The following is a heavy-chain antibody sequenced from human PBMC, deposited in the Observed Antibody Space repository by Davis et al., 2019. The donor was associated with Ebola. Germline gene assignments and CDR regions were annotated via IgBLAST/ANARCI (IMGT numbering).Heavy chain of an antibody. D-gene: IGHD5-18*01. CDR1: GGSFSGYY. V-gene: IGHV4-34*01. CDR3: ARAGSGYSYSLGY. CDR2: INHSGST. Sequence: MPSETLSLTCAVYGGSFSGYYWSWIRQPPGEGLEWIGEINHSGSTHYNPSLKSRVTISVDTSKKQFSLKLSSVTAADTAVYYCARAGSGYSYSLGYWGQGTLVTVSS. J-gene: IGHJ4*02.